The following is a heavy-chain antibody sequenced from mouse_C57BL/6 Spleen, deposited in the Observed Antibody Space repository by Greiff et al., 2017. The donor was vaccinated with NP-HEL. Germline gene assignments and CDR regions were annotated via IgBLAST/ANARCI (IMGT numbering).Heavy chain of an antibody. D-gene: IGHD3-2*02. CDR1: GYTFTSYG. Sequence: QVQLQQSGAELARPGASVKLSCKASGYTFTSYGISWVKQRTGQGLEWIGEIYPRSGNTYYNEKFKGKATLTADKSSSTAYMELRSLTSEDSAVYFCAREADSSGYGFAYWGQGTLVTVSA. CDR2: IYPRSGNT. J-gene: IGHJ3*01. V-gene: IGHV1-81*01. CDR3: AREADSSGYGFAY.